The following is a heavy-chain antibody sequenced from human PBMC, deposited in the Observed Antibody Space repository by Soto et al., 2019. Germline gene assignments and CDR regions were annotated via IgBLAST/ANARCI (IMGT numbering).Heavy chain of an antibody. CDR1: GYPFTSYY. J-gene: IGHJ4*02. CDR2: INPSSGST. D-gene: IGHD3-16*01. CDR3: AREMYTTRGSPFDY. Sequence: QVQLVQSGAEVKKPGASVKVSCKASGYPFTSYYVHWVRQAPGQGLEGMGFINPSSGSTSYAQKFQGRVTMTRDTSTSTVYMEVSSLRSEDTAVYYCAREMYTTRGSPFDYWGQRTLVTVSS. V-gene: IGHV1-46*01.